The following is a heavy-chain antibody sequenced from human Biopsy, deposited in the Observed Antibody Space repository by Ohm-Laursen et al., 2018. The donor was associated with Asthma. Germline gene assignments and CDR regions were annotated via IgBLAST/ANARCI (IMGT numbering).Heavy chain of an antibody. CDR2: ISVYNGNT. CDR3: ARAVDYSHYYGIDV. CDR1: GYTFNSAG. V-gene: IGHV1-18*01. J-gene: IGHJ6*02. Sequence: ASVKASCKTSGYTFNSAGITWVRQAPGQGLEWMGWISVYNGNTKVAQKLQDRVSMTTDTSTSTAYMELRSLRSDDTAVYFCARAVDYSHYYGIDVWGQGTTVTVS. D-gene: IGHD3-10*01.